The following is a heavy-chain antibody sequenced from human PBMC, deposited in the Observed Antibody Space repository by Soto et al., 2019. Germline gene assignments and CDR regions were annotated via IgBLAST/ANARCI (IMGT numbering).Heavy chain of an antibody. Sequence: EVQLVESGGVLVQPGGSLRLSCVASGLTFSDHYMDWVRQAPVKGLEWVGRSRNKAKSYTTDYAASVKGRFTISRDDSKSSVYLQMNSLETEDTAVYYCVRAARSGTTHFDYWGQGTLVTVSS. CDR2: SRNKAKSYTT. D-gene: IGHD1-7*01. CDR3: VRAARSGTTHFDY. CDR1: GLTFSDHY. V-gene: IGHV3-72*01. J-gene: IGHJ4*02.